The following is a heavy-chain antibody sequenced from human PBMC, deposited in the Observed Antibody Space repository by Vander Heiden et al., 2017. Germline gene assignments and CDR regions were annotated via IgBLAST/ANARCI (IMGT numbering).Heavy chain of an antibody. D-gene: IGHD4-17*01. V-gene: IGHV3-23*01. CDR1: GFNIGVYG. CDR3: GRDPNGDYIGAFEF. Sequence: EVLMLESGGGLVQPGGSLRLSCAASGFNIGVYGMTWVRQVPEKGLEWVASIHGSGSGARYPDSVRGRFTISIDNSKNTLYLQMDSLRADDTAIYFCGRDPNGDYIGAFEFWGHGTVVCVSS. CDR2: IHGSGSGA. J-gene: IGHJ3*01.